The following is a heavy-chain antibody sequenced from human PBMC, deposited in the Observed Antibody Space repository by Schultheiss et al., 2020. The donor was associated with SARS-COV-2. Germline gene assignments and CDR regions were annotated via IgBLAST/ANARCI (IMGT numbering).Heavy chain of an antibody. D-gene: IGHD3-22*01. J-gene: IGHJ3*02. CDR3: ARAATMIVGRGAFDI. CDR1: GFTFSSYG. V-gene: IGHV3-33*01. CDR2: IWYDGSNK. Sequence: GESLKISCAASGFTFSSYGIHWVRQAPGKGLEWVAVIWYDGSNKYYADSVKGRFTISRDNSKNTLYLQMNSLRAEDTAVYYCARAATMIVGRGAFDIWGQGTMVTVSS.